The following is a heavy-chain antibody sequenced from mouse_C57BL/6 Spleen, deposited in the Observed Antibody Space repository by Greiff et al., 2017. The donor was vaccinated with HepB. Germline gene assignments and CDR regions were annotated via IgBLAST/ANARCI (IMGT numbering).Heavy chain of an antibody. J-gene: IGHJ2*01. Sequence: EVQLQQSGPELVKPGASVKISCKASGYTFTDYYMNWVKQSHGKSLEWIGDINPNNGGTSYNQKFKGKATLTVDKSSSTAYMELRSLTSEDSAVYYCARGSWDPYYFDYWGQGTTLTVSS. D-gene: IGHD4-1*01. V-gene: IGHV1-26*01. CDR1: GYTFTDYY. CDR2: INPNNGGT. CDR3: ARGSWDPYYFDY.